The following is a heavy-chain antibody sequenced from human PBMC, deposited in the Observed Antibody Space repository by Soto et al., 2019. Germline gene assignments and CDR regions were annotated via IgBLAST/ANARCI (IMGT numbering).Heavy chain of an antibody. Sequence: SVKVSCKASGFTFTSSAVQWVRQARGQRLEWIGWIVVGSGNTNYAQKFQERVTITRDMSTSTAYMELSSLRSEDTAVYYCAATPRYCSGGSCSPGGDAFDIWGQGTMVTVS. V-gene: IGHV1-58*01. D-gene: IGHD2-15*01. CDR3: AATPRYCSGGSCSPGGDAFDI. CDR2: IVVGSGNT. CDR1: GFTFTSSA. J-gene: IGHJ3*02.